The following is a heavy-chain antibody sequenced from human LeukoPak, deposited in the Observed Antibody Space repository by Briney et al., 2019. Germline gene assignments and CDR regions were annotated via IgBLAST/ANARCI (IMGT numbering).Heavy chain of an antibody. CDR1: GFTFSSSW. Sequence: GGSLRLSCAASGFTFSSSWMTWVRQAPGKGLEWVASINQDGGEIHYVDSVKGRFTISRDNAKNSLYLQMNSLRAEDTAVYFCARDRFSGSYPLDYWGQGTLVTVSS. V-gene: IGHV3-7*03. J-gene: IGHJ4*02. D-gene: IGHD1-26*01. CDR2: INQDGGEI. CDR3: ARDRFSGSYPLDY.